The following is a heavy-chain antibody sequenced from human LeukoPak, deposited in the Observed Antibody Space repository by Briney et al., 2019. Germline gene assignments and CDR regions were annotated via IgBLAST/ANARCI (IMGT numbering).Heavy chain of an antibody. J-gene: IGHJ4*02. CDR1: GFTFSSYW. D-gene: IGHD6-13*01. Sequence: GGSLRLSCAASGFTFSSYWMSWVRQAPGKGLEWVANIKHDGSEKYYVDSVKGRFTISRDNAKNSLYLQMNSLRAEDTAVYYCARGGSSWPFDYWGQGTLVTVSS. CDR3: ARGGSSWPFDY. V-gene: IGHV3-7*03. CDR2: IKHDGSEK.